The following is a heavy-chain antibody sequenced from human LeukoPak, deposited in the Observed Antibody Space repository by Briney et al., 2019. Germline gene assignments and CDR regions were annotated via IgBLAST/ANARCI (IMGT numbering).Heavy chain of an antibody. J-gene: IGHJ3*01. CDR2: ISISSSYI. V-gene: IGHV3-21*01. D-gene: IGHD2-2*01. CDR3: ARGFVDIVVVPAASDAFDL. CDR1: GFTFGSYS. Sequence: GGPLRPSCAASGFTFGSYSMNWVRRAPGKGLEWVSSISISSSYIYYADSMKGRFTISRDNAKNSLYLQMNSLRAEDTAVYYCARGFVDIVVVPAASDAFDLWGQGTMVTVSS.